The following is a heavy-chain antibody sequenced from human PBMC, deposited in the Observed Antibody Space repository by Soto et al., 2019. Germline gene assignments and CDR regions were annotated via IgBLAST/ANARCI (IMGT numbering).Heavy chain of an antibody. Sequence: ASVKVSCKASGYTFITSYYTHWVRQAPGQGLEWMGIINPTGTMTKYSERFQGRLTMTRDTSTSTDYMELSTLTSEDTAVYFCARDTGYDHDAFDIWGQGTMVTVSS. V-gene: IGHV1-46*01. D-gene: IGHD5-12*01. J-gene: IGHJ3*02. CDR1: GYTFITSYY. CDR3: ARDTGYDHDAFDI. CDR2: INPTGTMT.